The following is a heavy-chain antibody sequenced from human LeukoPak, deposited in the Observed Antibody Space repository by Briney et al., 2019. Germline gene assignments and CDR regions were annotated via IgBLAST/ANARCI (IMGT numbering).Heavy chain of an antibody. D-gene: IGHD6-6*01. V-gene: IGHV3-11*01. Sequence: GSLRLSCAASGFTFSDYYMSWIRQAPGKGLEWVSYISSSGSTIYYADSVKGRFTISRDNAKNSLYLQMNSLRAEDTAVYYCARDAVQSSSSVNWFDPWGQGTLVTVSS. CDR2: ISSSGSTI. J-gene: IGHJ5*02. CDR1: GFTFSDYY. CDR3: ARDAVQSSSSVNWFDP.